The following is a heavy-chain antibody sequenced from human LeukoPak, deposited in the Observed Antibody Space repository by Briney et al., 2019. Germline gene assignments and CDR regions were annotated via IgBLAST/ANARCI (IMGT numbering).Heavy chain of an antibody. V-gene: IGHV1-2*02. J-gene: IGHJ3*02. CDR3: ARRSRNGLDAFDI. Sequence: EASVKVSCKASAYTFTGYYLHWVRQAPGQDPEWVGWIDPNNGDTEYAQEFQGRVTMTRVRSISTAYMELSRLTSDDTAVYYCARRSRNGLDAFDIWGQGTMVTVSS. CDR2: IDPNNGDT. CDR1: AYTFTGYY. D-gene: IGHD2-8*01.